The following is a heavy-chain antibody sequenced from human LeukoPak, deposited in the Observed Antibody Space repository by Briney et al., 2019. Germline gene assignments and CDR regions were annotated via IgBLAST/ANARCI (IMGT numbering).Heavy chain of an antibody. Sequence: SVKLSCKASGFTFTRSAMQWVRQARGQRLEWMGGIVNRSDDTNYAHKSQERDTITRDMSTSTVYMELSSLRSEDTAVYDCAADREGSSRSCQPFNFDYWGQGTLVTVSS. V-gene: IGHV1-58*02. J-gene: IGHJ4*02. D-gene: IGHD2-2*01. CDR1: GFTFTRSA. CDR2: IVNRSDDT. CDR3: AADREGSSRSCQPFNFDY.